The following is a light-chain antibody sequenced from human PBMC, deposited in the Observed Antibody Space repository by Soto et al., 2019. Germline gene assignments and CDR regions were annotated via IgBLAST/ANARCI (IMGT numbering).Light chain of an antibody. V-gene: IGKV3-11*01. CDR3: QHYVTSLTT. CDR2: EAS. J-gene: IGKJ1*01. CDR1: HSVTPG. Sequence: IVLTTYPDPLSLSPGERATLAFWASHSVTPGLAWFQTRPRQTTSLLVYEASTRAPGISAMFSGRGSGADFTLIILNIEPDDFAVYYLQHYVTSLTTFGQGTKV.